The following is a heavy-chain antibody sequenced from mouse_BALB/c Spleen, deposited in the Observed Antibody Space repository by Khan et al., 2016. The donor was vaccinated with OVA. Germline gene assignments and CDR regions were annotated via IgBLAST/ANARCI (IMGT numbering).Heavy chain of an antibody. CDR2: ISTYYGDA. CDR3: ARGSGFAS. Sequence: QVQLKESGAELVRPGVSVKISCKGSGYTFTDYPMHWVKQSHAKSLEWIGVISTYYGDASYNQKFKGKATMTVDKSSSTAYMELARLTSEASAIYYCARGSGFASWGQGTLVTVSA. CDR1: GYTFTDYP. J-gene: IGHJ3*01. V-gene: IGHV1S137*01.